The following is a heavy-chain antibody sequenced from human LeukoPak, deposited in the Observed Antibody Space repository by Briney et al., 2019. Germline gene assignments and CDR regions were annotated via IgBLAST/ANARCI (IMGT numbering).Heavy chain of an antibody. J-gene: IGHJ4*02. D-gene: IGHD1-26*01. CDR1: GGSFSGYY. V-gene: IGHV4-34*01. CDR2: INHSGST. Sequence: SATLSLTCAVYGGSFSGYYWSWIRQPPGEGLEWIGEINHSGSTNYNPSLKSRVTISVDTSKNQFPLKLSSVTAADTAVYYCARGPVQRSGSYYFDYWGQGTLVTVSS. CDR3: ARGPVQRSGSYYFDY.